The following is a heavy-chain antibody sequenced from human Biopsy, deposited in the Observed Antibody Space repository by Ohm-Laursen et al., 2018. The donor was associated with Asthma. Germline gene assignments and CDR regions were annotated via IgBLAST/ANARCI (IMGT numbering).Heavy chain of an antibody. CDR2: ISVYNGNA. V-gene: IGHV1-18*01. D-gene: IGHD3-10*01. CDR1: GYTFNSAG. CDR3: ARAVDYSHYYGIDV. Sequence: ASVKVSCNPSGYTFNSAGITWVRQAPGQGLEWMGWISVYNGNAKVAQKLQDRVTMITDTSTSTAYMELRSLRSDNTAVYFCARAVDYSHYYGIDVWGQGTTVTVS. J-gene: IGHJ6*02.